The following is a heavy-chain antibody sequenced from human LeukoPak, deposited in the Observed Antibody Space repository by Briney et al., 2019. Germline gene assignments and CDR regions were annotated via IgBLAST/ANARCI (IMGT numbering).Heavy chain of an antibody. J-gene: IGHJ6*04. CDR1: GFTVSTNH. CDR2: IYNDANT. Sequence: GGSLRLSCAVSGFTVSTNHMSWVRQAPGKGLVWVSVIYNDANTYYTDSVKGRFTISRDNSKNTVFLQMNSLRAEDTAVYYCARDREVVTAKAQMDVWGKGTTVTVSS. CDR3: ARDREVVTAKAQMDV. D-gene: IGHD2-21*02. V-gene: IGHV3-53*01.